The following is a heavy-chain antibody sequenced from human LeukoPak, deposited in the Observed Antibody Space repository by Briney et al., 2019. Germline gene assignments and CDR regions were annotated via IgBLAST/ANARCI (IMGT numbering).Heavy chain of an antibody. CDR2: FDPEDDET. D-gene: IGHD2-8*01. CDR3: ATSWGSNGGIYFDF. V-gene: IGHV1-24*01. Sequence: GAAVTVSFKVSGYTVTAVSIKWVGQAPGKGVEGVGGFDPEDDETIYAQNFQGRVTMTEDTSTDTAYMELSSLRSEDTAIYYCATSWGSNGGIYFDFWGQGTLVTVSS. J-gene: IGHJ4*02. CDR1: GYTVTAVS.